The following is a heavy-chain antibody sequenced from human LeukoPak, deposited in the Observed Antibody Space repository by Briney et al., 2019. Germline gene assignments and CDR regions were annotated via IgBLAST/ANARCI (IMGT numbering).Heavy chain of an antibody. V-gene: IGHV3-48*01. J-gene: IGHJ6*02. D-gene: IGHD2-2*01. Sequence: GGSLRLSCAASGFTFSSYSMTWVRQAPGKGLELVSYISSSSSTIYYADSVRGRFTISRDNAKNSLYLQMNSLRAEDTAVYYCARAGGYCSSTSCWLGHYYYYGMDVWGQGTTVTVSS. CDR2: ISSSSSTI. CDR1: GFTFSSYS. CDR3: ARAGGYCSSTSCWLGHYYYYGMDV.